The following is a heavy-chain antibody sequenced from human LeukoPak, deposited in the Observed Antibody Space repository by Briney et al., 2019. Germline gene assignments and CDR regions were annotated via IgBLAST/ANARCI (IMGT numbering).Heavy chain of an antibody. CDR1: GGTFSIYT. CDR2: IIPIFGVA. D-gene: IGHD2-21*02. Sequence: SVTVSCKASGGTFSIYTISWVRQAPGQGVEWRGGIIPIFGVANYAQKFQGRVTITADKSTSTAYMELSSLRSEDTAVYYCARDLGDIVVVTAIGAGGFAPWGQGTLVTVSS. CDR3: ARDLGDIVVVTAIGAGGFAP. J-gene: IGHJ5*02. V-gene: IGHV1-69*10.